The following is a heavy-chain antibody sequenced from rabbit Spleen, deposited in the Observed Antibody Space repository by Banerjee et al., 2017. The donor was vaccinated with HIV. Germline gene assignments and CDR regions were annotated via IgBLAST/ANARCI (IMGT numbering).Heavy chain of an antibody. J-gene: IGHJ4*01. V-gene: IGHV1S40*01. D-gene: IGHD2-1*01. CDR1: GFSFSSNYD. Sequence: QSLEESGGDLVKPGGTLTLTCTASGFSFSSNYDMCWVRQALGKGLEWIGCIYTGNAKTYYATWAKGRFTISRTSSTTVTLRMTSLTAADRATYFCARDLVGVIGWNFYLWGPGTLVTVS. CDR3: ARDLVGVIGWNFYL. CDR2: IYTGNAKT.